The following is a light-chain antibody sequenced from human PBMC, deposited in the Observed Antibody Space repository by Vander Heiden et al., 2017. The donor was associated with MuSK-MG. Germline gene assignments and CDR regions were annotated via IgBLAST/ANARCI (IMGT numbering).Light chain of an antibody. Sequence: SSELPQDPAVSVALGQTVRIPCQGASLRSYYASWYQQKPGQAPVLVIYGKNNRPSGIPDRFSGSSSGNTASLTITGAQAEDEADYYCNSRDSSGNHVVFGGGTKLTVL. CDR3: NSRDSSGNHVV. V-gene: IGLV3-19*01. CDR1: SLRSYY. J-gene: IGLJ2*01. CDR2: GKN.